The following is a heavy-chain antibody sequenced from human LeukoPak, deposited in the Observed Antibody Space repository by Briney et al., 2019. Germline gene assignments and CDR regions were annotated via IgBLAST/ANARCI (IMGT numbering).Heavy chain of an antibody. J-gene: IGHJ3*02. V-gene: IGHV1-24*01. D-gene: IGHD3-22*01. Sequence: ASVKVSCKVSGYTLTELSMHWVRQAPGEGLEWMGGFDPEDGETIYAQKFQGRVTMTEDTSTDTAYMELSSLRSEDTAVYYCATDGTNYYDSSGYTYDIWGQGTMVTVSS. CDR1: GYTLTELS. CDR3: ATDGTNYYDSSGYTYDI. CDR2: FDPEDGET.